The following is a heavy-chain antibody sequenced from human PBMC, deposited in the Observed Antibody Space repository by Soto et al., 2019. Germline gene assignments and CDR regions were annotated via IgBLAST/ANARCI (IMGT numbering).Heavy chain of an antibody. CDR3: AREGGYEAIYYYGMDV. J-gene: IGHJ6*02. CDR1: GYTFTSYG. Sequence: ASVKVSCKASGYTFTSYGISWVRQAPGQGLEWMGWISAYNGNTNYAQMLQGRVTMTTDTSTSTAYMELRSLRSDDTAVYYCAREGGYEAIYYYGMDVWGQGTTVTVSS. CDR2: ISAYNGNT. D-gene: IGHD5-12*01. V-gene: IGHV1-18*01.